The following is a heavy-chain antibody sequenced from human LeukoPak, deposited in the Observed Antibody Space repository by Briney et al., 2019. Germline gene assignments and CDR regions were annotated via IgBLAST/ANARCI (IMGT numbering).Heavy chain of an antibody. V-gene: IGHV1-24*01. CDR3: ATRSPRAVADYYYYGMDV. J-gene: IGHJ6*02. Sequence: ASVKVSCKVSGYTLTELSMHWVRQAPGKGLAWMGGFDPEDGETIYAQKFQGRVTMTEDTSTDTAYMELSSLRSEDTAVYYCATRSPRAVADYYYYGMDVWGQGTTVTVSS. CDR1: GYTLTELS. CDR2: FDPEDGET. D-gene: IGHD6-19*01.